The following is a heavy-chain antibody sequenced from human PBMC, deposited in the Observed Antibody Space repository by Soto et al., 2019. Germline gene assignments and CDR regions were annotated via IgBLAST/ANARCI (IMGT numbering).Heavy chain of an antibody. Sequence: EVQLLESGGGLVQPGGSLRLSCAASGFTFSSYAMSWVRQAPGKGLEWVSAFSGSGGSTYYADSVKGRFTISRDNSKNTLYLQMNSLRAEDTAVYYCAGLVVAATQGGMDVWGQGTTVTVSS. CDR3: AGLVVAATQGGMDV. V-gene: IGHV3-23*01. CDR1: GFTFSSYA. CDR2: FSGSGGST. D-gene: IGHD2-15*01. J-gene: IGHJ6*02.